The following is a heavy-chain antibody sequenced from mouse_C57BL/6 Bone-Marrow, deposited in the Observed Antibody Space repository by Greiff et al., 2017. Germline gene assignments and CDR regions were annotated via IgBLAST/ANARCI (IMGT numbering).Heavy chain of an antibody. D-gene: IGHD3-3*01. V-gene: IGHV1-59*01. CDR1: GYTFTSYW. Sequence: QVQLQQPGAELVRPGTSVKLSCKASGYTFTSYWMHWVKQRPGQGLEWIGVIDPSDSYTNYNQKFKGKATLTVDTSSSTAYMQLSSLTSEDSAVYYCARWLGYCFDYWGQGNTLTVSA. CDR2: IDPSDSYT. J-gene: IGHJ2*01. CDR3: ARWLGYCFDY.